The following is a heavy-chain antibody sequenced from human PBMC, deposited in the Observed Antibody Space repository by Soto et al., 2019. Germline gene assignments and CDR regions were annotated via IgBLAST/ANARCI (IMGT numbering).Heavy chain of an antibody. CDR2: IYYSGSI. V-gene: IGHV4-31*03. D-gene: IGHD3-16*01. CDR3: ASKLGELLADAFDI. Sequence: SETLSLTCTVSGGSISSGGYYWSWIRQHPGKGLEWIGYIYYSGSINHNPSLKSRVTMSVDKSKNQFSLKITSVTAADTGLFSCASKLGELLADAFDIWGQGKVVTVSS. CDR1: GGSISSGGYY. J-gene: IGHJ3*02.